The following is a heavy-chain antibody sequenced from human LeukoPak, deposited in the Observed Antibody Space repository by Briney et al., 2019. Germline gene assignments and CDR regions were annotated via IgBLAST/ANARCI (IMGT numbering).Heavy chain of an antibody. CDR1: GASISTYY. V-gene: IGHV4-59*01. Sequence: PSETLSLTCTVSGASISTYYWSWIRQTPGKGLEWIGYVYYTGSTNSNPSLKSRVTISVDTSKNQVSLKLTSVTAADTAVYYCARGDRDPSRPDYWGQGTLVTVSS. J-gene: IGHJ4*02. CDR2: VYYTGST. CDR3: ARGDRDPSRPDY. D-gene: IGHD1-26*01.